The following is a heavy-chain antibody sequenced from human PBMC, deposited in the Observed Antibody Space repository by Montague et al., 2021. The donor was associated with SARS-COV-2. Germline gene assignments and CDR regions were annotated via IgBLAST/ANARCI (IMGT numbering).Heavy chain of an antibody. Sequence: SETLSLTCTVSGGSITSYYWSWIRQPPGKGLEYIGYIYYSGSTNCNPSLKSRVTMSVDTSKNQFSLKLSSVTAADTAVCYCARGDGHYYGSGTYPYYWGQGTLVTVSS. D-gene: IGHD3-10*01. CDR1: GGSITSYY. J-gene: IGHJ4*02. CDR2: IYYSGST. CDR3: ARGDGHYYGSGTYPYY. V-gene: IGHV4-59*01.